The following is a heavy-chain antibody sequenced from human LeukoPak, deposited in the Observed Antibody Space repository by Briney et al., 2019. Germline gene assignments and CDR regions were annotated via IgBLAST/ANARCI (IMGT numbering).Heavy chain of an antibody. Sequence: GGSLRLSCAASGFTFSSYAMSWVRQAPGKGLEWVSAISGSGGSTYYADSVKGRFTISRDNSKNTLYLQMNSLRAEDTAVYYCVKLHSGGSGLDYWGQGTLVTVSS. V-gene: IGHV3-23*01. CDR3: VKLHSGGSGLDY. CDR1: GFTFSSYA. CDR2: ISGSGGST. J-gene: IGHJ4*02. D-gene: IGHD6-19*01.